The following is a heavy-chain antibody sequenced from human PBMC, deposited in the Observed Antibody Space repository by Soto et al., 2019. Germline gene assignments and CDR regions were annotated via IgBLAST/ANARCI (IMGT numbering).Heavy chain of an antibody. J-gene: IGHJ4*02. CDR3: ARGVPIFMDY. D-gene: IGHD3-10*01. CDR1: GCTFSSYA. V-gene: IGHV3-23*01. Sequence: SGGSLRLSCAASGCTFSSYAMIWVRQAPGKGLEWVSAISGSGGSTYYADSVKGRFTISRDNSKNTLYLQMNSLRSEDTAVYYCARGVPIFMDYWGQGTLVTVSS. CDR2: ISGSGGST.